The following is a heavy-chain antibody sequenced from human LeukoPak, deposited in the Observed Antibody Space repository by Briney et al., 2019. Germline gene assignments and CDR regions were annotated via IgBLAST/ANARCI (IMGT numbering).Heavy chain of an antibody. D-gene: IGHD1-1*01. Sequence: SGTLSLTCAVSGGSISSSNWWSWVRQRPGKGLEWIGEIYHSGSTNYNPSLKSRVTISVDTSKMLFSLKLSSVTAADTAVYYCARRRYNGNLGDWFDTWGQGTLVTVSS. CDR1: GGSISSSNW. V-gene: IGHV4-4*02. CDR2: IYHSGST. J-gene: IGHJ5*02. CDR3: ARRRYNGNLGDWFDT.